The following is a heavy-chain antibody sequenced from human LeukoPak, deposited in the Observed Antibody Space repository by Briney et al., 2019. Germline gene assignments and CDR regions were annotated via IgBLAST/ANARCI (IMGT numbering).Heavy chain of an antibody. J-gene: IGHJ4*02. Sequence: PSETLSLTCAVYGGSFSGYYWSWIRQPPGKGLEWIGSIYYSGSTYYNPSLKSRVTISVDTSKNQFSLKLSSVTAADTAVYYCASLSFSYYDSSGYYSYYFDYWGQGTLVTVSS. V-gene: IGHV4-34*01. D-gene: IGHD3-22*01. CDR2: IYYSGST. CDR3: ASLSFSYYDSSGYYSYYFDY. CDR1: GGSFSGYY.